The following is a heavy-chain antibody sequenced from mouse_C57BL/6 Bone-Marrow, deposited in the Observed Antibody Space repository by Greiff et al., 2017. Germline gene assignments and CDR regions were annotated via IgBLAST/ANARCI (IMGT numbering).Heavy chain of an antibody. Sequence: EVQGVESGGGLVQPGGSLSLSCAASGFTFTDYYMSWVRQPPGKALEWLGFIRNKANGYTTEYNASVKGLCTMSRDNSQSILYLQRNALSAEDSATYYCARYMPQLGLGYFDYWGQGTTLTVSS. J-gene: IGHJ2*01. CDR1: GFTFTDYY. V-gene: IGHV7-3*01. CDR3: ARYMPQLGLGYFDY. D-gene: IGHD4-1*02. CDR2: IRNKANGYTT.